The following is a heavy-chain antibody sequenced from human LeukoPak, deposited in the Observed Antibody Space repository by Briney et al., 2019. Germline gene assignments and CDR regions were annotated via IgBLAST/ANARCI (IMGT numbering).Heavy chain of an antibody. CDR2: LKPNSGDT. J-gene: IGHJ6*03. CDR3: ARADSVPGGDYHYWYMDV. V-gene: IGHV1-2*02. D-gene: IGHD2-2*01. Sequence: GASVKVSCKASGFTLTDYIHWVRQDPRQGVQWMGWLKPNSGDTDHAQKFQGRVTMTRDTSISTVYMELSSLRSDDRVVYYGARADSVPGGDYHYWYMDVWGKGTTVTVSS. CDR1: GFTLTDY.